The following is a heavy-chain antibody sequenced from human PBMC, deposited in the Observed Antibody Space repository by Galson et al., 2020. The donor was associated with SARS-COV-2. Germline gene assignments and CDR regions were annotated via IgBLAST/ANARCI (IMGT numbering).Heavy chain of an antibody. Sequence: GESLKISCKGSGYSFTSYWIGWVRQMPGKGLEWMGIIYPGDSDTRYSPSFQGQVTISADKSISTAYLQWSSLKASDTAMYYCARLGGEDDSSGYYERVSPGKYVDYWGQGTLVTVAS. CDR1: GYSFTSYW. CDR2: IYPGDSDT. D-gene: IGHD3-22*01. CDR3: ARLGGEDDSSGYYERVSPGKYVDY. V-gene: IGHV5-51*01. J-gene: IGHJ4*02.